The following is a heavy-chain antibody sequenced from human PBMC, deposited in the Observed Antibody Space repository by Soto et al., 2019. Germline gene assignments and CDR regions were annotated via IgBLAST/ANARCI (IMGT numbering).Heavy chain of an antibody. CDR2: INPNSGGT. D-gene: IGHD3-3*01. Sequence: ASVKVSCKASGYTFTGYYMHWVRQAPGQGLEWMGWINPNSGGTNYAQKFQGWVTMTRDTSISTAYMELSRLRSGDTAVYYCARGADDFWKGYGMGVWGQGTTVTVSS. V-gene: IGHV1-2*04. CDR1: GYTFTGYY. J-gene: IGHJ6*02. CDR3: ARGADDFWKGYGMGV.